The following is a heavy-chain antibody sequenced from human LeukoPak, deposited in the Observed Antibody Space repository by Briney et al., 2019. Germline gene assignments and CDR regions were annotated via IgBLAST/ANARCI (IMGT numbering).Heavy chain of an antibody. CDR3: ARVSSYSYGQHFDY. CDR1: GFTFSDYY. Sequence: GGSLRLSCAASGFTFSDYYMSWIRQAPGKGLEWVSYISSSGSTIYYADSVKGRFTISRDNAKNLLYLQMNSLRAEDTAVYYCARVSSYSYGQHFDYWGQGTLVTVSS. J-gene: IGHJ4*02. V-gene: IGHV3-11*01. CDR2: ISSSGSTI. D-gene: IGHD5-18*01.